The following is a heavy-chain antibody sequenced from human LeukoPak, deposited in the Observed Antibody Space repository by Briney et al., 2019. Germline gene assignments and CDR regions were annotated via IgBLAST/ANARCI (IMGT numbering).Heavy chain of an antibody. D-gene: IGHD3-3*01. CDR2: IYTSGST. Sequence: PSETLSLTCTVSGGSISSYSWSWIRQPAGKGLEWIGRIYTSGSTNYNPSLKSRVTMSVDTSKNQFSLKLSSVTAADTAVYYCARHLTIFGVADTLYFDYWGQGTLVTVSS. J-gene: IGHJ4*02. CDR1: GGSISSYS. CDR3: ARHLTIFGVADTLYFDY. V-gene: IGHV4-4*07.